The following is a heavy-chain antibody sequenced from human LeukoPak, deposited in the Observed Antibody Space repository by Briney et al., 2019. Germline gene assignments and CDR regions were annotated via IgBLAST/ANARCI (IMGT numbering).Heavy chain of an antibody. J-gene: IGHJ5*02. Sequence: ASVTVSFKASGYTFTCYYMHWVRQAPGQGLEWMGWINPNSGGTNYVQKFQGRVTMTRDTSISTAYMELSRLRSDDTAVYYCARDLVSGWYGWFDPWGQGTLVTVSS. V-gene: IGHV1-2*02. D-gene: IGHD6-19*01. CDR3: ARDLVSGWYGWFDP. CDR2: INPNSGGT. CDR1: GYTFTCYY.